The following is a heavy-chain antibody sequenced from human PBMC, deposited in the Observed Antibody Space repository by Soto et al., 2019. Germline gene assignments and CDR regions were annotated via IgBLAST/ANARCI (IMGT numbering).Heavy chain of an antibody. CDR3: AKFSDDMITFGGVIVAPQFDY. CDR1: GFTFSSYA. CDR2: ISGSGGST. J-gene: IGHJ4*02. D-gene: IGHD3-16*02. V-gene: IGHV3-23*01. Sequence: PGGSLRLSCAASGFTFSSYAMSWVRQAPGKGLEWVSAISGSGGSTYYADSVKGRFTISRDNSKNTLYLQMNSLRAEDTAVYYCAKFSDDMITFGGVIVAPQFDYWGQGTLVTVSS.